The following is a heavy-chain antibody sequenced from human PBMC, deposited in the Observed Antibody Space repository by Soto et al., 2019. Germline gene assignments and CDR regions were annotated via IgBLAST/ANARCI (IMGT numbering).Heavy chain of an antibody. Sequence: LETLSLTCAVSGGSISSTYWWSWVRQPPGKGLEWIGEIYHSGSTDYTPSLKSRVTISVDKSTNQFSLNLTSVTAADTAVYYCARAWVPPTSNIAVSRVHDAFDIWGQGTLVTVSS. CDR2: IYHSGST. J-gene: IGHJ3*02. D-gene: IGHD6-19*01. CDR3: ARAWVPPTSNIAVSRVHDAFDI. V-gene: IGHV4-4*02. CDR1: GGSISSTYW.